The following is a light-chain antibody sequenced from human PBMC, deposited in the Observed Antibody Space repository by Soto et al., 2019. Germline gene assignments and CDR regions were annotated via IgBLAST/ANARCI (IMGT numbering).Light chain of an antibody. V-gene: IGLV2-11*01. J-gene: IGLJ1*01. Sequence: QSVLTQPRSVSGSPGQSVTISCTGTSSDVGAYDHVSWYQQHPGKAPKLMIHDVNQRPSGVPDRLSGSKSGNTASLTISGIQAEDEADYYCCSFAAMSGYVFGTGTKLTVL. CDR3: CSFAAMSGYV. CDR1: SSDVGAYDH. CDR2: DVN.